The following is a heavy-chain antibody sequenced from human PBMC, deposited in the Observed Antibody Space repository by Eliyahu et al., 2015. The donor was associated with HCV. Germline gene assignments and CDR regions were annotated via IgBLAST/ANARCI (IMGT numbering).Heavy chain of an antibody. Sequence: EVQLVESGGGLVKPGGSLRLSCAASGFTFSSYRMNWVRQAPGKGLEWVSSISSGARYMFYADSVKGRFTISRDNAKQSLYLEMNSLRAEDTAVYYCASLSRAYCSDTTCYGAYMDGWGKGTTVTVSS. CDR2: ISSGARYM. D-gene: IGHD2-2*01. V-gene: IGHV3-21*01. CDR3: ASLSRAYCSDTTCYGAYMDG. CDR1: GFTFSSYR. J-gene: IGHJ6*03.